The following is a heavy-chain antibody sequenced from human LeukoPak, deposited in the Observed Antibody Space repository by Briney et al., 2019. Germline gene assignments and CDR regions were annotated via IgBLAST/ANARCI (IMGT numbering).Heavy chain of an antibody. Sequence: GASVKVSCKASGYTFTSYGISWVRQAPGQGLEWMGWISAYNGNTNYAQKFQGRVTMTRDTSISTAYMELSRLRSDDTAVYYCARAMSSSWYSPPFDPWGQGTLVTVSS. V-gene: IGHV1-18*01. CDR2: ISAYNGNT. CDR3: ARAMSSSWYSPPFDP. D-gene: IGHD6-13*01. CDR1: GYTFTSYG. J-gene: IGHJ5*02.